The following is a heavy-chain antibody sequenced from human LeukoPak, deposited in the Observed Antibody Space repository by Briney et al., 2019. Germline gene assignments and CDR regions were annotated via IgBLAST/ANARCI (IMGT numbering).Heavy chain of an antibody. J-gene: IGHJ4*02. CDR3: ARDPHSLDY. CDR1: GFSFSSYS. V-gene: IGHV3-48*01. Sequence: GGSLRLSCTASGFSFSSYSMNWVRQAPGEGLEWVAYIAHTGTIHYADSVRGRFAISRDNAKSSLFLQLNSLRAEDTAVYYCARDPHSLDYWGQGTLVTVSS. CDR2: IAHTGTI.